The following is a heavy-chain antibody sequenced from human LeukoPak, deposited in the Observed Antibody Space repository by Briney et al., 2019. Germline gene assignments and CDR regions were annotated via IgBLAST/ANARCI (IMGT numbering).Heavy chain of an antibody. V-gene: IGHV1-2*02. CDR2: IDPNSGGT. CDR3: AKDWHILTGRNCFDP. D-gene: IGHD3-9*01. Sequence: ASVKVSCKASGYTFTGYYMHWVRQAPGQGLEWMGWIDPNSGGTNYAQKFQGRVTMTRDTSISTVYMELSRLRSDDTAIYYCAKDWHILTGRNCFDPWGQGTLVTVSS. CDR1: GYTFTGYY. J-gene: IGHJ5*02.